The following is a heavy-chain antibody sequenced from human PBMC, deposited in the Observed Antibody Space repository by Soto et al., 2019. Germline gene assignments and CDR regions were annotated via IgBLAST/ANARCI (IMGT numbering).Heavy chain of an antibody. D-gene: IGHD3-3*01. CDR2: IYTSGST. Sequence: PSETLSLTCSVSGGSISSYYWIWIRQPAGKGLEWIGRIYTSGSTNYNPSLKSRVTMSVDTSKNQFSLKLSSVTAADTAVYYCARERDYDFWSGQYGMDVWGQGTTVTVSS. CDR3: ARERDYDFWSGQYGMDV. J-gene: IGHJ6*02. V-gene: IGHV4-4*07. CDR1: GGSISSYY.